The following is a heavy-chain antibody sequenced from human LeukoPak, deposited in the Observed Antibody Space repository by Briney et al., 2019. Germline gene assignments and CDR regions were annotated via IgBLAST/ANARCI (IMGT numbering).Heavy chain of an antibody. D-gene: IGHD2-8*01. V-gene: IGHV3-23*01. Sequence: GGSLRLSCAGSGFTFSTYGMNWVRQAPGKGLEWVSGVTPSGDPTYYADSVKGRFIISRDNSKDTVYLQMSSLRVEDTAVYYCANWVSRGGYFHYYMDVWGKGTTVTVSS. CDR1: GFTFSTYG. CDR2: VTPSGDPT. CDR3: ANWVSRGGYFHYYMDV. J-gene: IGHJ6*03.